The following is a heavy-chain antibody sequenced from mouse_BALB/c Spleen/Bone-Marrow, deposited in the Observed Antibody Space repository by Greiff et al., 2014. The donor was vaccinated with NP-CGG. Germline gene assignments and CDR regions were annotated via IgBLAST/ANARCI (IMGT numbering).Heavy chain of an antibody. J-gene: IGHJ3*01. CDR3: ARPLYGSSFAWFAY. Sequence: VQLQQSGGEVVKPGTSVKLSCKTSGFTFSNSYISWLKLKPGQSLEWIAWIIGGTGGTTYNQKFTGKAQLTVDTSSNTAYIQLSSLTTEDSAIYYCARPLYGSSFAWFAYWGQGTLATVSA. CDR2: IIGGTGGT. V-gene: IGHV1-54*02. CDR1: GFTFSNSY. D-gene: IGHD1-1*01.